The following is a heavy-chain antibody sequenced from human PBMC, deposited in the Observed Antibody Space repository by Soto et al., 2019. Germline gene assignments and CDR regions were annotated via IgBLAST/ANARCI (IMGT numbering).Heavy chain of an antibody. CDR3: AKVLGGSFYESVF. J-gene: IGHJ4*02. CDR2: IRGNGGGI. CDR1: GFTFSNYA. Sequence: GGSLRLSCAASGFTFSNYAMSWVRQAPGKGLEWVSAIRGNGGGIYYADSVKGRFTISRDNSKNTLYLQMNSLRAEDTAIYYCAKVLGGSFYESVFWGQGSLVTVSS. D-gene: IGHD1-26*01. V-gene: IGHV3-23*01.